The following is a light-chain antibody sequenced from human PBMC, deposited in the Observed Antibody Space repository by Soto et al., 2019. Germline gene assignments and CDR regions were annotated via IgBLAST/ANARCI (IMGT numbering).Light chain of an antibody. Sequence: DIQMTQSPSSLSASVGDRVTITCRATQDIGNYLAWFQQKPGKAPKSLIYDASSLQSGVPSKFSGNESGTDFTLTITSLQPDDFATYYCQKYQSAPLTSGVGTKVEIK. CDR1: QDIGNY. CDR3: QKYQSAPLT. V-gene: IGKV1-16*02. CDR2: DAS. J-gene: IGKJ4*01.